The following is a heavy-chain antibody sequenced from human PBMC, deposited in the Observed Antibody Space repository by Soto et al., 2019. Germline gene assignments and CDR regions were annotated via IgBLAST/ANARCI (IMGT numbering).Heavy chain of an antibody. J-gene: IGHJ4*02. CDR1: GFTFSRNG. CDR3: ARATSGDQIDY. V-gene: IGHV3-33*01. CDR2: IWYDGSEK. Sequence: QVQLVESGGGVVQPGRSLRLSCVASGFTFSRNGMHWVRQAPGKGLEWVAVIWYDGSEKYYADSVKGRFTIARDNSKNTLYLQMNSLRVEDTAVYYCARATSGDQIDYWGLGTLVTVSS. D-gene: IGHD4-17*01.